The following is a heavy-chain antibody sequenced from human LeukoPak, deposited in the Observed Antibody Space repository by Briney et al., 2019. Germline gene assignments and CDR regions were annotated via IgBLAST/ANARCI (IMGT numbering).Heavy chain of an antibody. CDR1: GGTFSSYA. J-gene: IGHJ4*02. CDR3: ARGAQYSSGWYGKELDY. Sequence: SVKVSCKASGGTFSSYAISWVRQAPGQGLEWMGGIIPIFGTANYAQKFQGRVTITADESTSTAYMELSSLRSEDTAVYYCARGAQYSSGWYGKELDYWGQGTLVTVSS. V-gene: IGHV1-69*01. CDR2: IIPIFGTA. D-gene: IGHD6-19*01.